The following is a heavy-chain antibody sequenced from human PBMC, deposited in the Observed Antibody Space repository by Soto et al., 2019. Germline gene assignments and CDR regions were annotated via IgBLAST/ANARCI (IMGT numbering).Heavy chain of an antibody. CDR1: GYTLTELS. D-gene: IGHD1-1*01. Sequence: ASVKVSCKVSGYTLTELSMHWVRQAPGKGLEWMGGFDPEDGETIYAQKFQGRVTMTEDTSTDTAYMELSSLRSEDTVVYYCATSQLELSPYYYYGMDVWGQGTTVTVSS. CDR3: ATSQLELSPYYYYGMDV. CDR2: FDPEDGET. J-gene: IGHJ6*02. V-gene: IGHV1-24*01.